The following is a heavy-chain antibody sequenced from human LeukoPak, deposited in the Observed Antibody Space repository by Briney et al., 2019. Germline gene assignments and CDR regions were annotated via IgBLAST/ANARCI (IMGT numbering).Heavy chain of an antibody. V-gene: IGHV4-39*07. Sequence: PSETLSLTCTVSGGSISSGGYYWSWIRQPPGKGLEWIGEINHSGSTNYNPSLKSRVTISVDTSKNQFSLKLSSVTAADTAVYYCARGLGQPLLYQANIWGQGTLVTVSS. CDR1: GGSISSGGYY. CDR3: ARGLGQPLLYQANI. D-gene: IGHD2-2*02. CDR2: INHSGST. J-gene: IGHJ4*02.